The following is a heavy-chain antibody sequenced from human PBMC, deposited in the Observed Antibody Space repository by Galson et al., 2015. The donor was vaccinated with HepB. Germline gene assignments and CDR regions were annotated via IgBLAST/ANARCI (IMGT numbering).Heavy chain of an antibody. CDR1: GGSISSGSYY. J-gene: IGHJ4*02. CDR3: ARASVAGLDY. CDR2: IYTSGSS. D-gene: IGHD6-19*01. Sequence: TLSLTCTVSGGSISSGSYYWSWIRQPAGKGLEWIGRIYTSGSSNYTPSLKSRVTISVDTSKNQFSLKMSSVTAADTAVYYCARASVAGLDYWGQGTLVTVSS. V-gene: IGHV4-61*02.